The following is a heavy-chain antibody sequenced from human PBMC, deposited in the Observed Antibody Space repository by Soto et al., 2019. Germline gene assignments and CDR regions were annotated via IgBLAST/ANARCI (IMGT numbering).Heavy chain of an antibody. Sequence: ASVKVSCKASGYTFTSYGISWVRQAPGQGLEWMGWISAYNGNTNYAQKLQGRVTMTTDTSTSTAYMELRSLRSDDTAVYYCARNPQVITMVRGVITWFDPWGQGTLVTVPQ. CDR2: ISAYNGNT. CDR1: GYTFTSYG. V-gene: IGHV1-18*01. CDR3: ARNPQVITMVRGVITWFDP. J-gene: IGHJ5*02. D-gene: IGHD3-10*01.